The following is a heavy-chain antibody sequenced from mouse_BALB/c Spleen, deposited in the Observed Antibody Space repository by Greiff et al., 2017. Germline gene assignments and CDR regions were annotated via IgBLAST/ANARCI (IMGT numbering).Heavy chain of an antibody. D-gene: IGHD2-2*01. V-gene: IGHV1-67*01. J-gene: IGHJ4*01. CDR2: ISTYYGNT. CDR1: SYTFTDYA. Sequence: QVQLQQSGPELVRPGVSVKISCKGSSYTFTDYAMHWVKQSHAKSLEWIGVISTYYGNTNYNQKFKGKATMTVDKSSSTAYMELARLTSEDSAVYYCARRDGYDDYAMDYWGQGTSVTVSS. CDR3: ARRDGYDDYAMDY.